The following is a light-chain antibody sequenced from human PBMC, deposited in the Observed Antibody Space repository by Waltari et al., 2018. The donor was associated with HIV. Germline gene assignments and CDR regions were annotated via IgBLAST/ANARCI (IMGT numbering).Light chain of an antibody. CDR2: EVT. CDR3: CSKAGSRTV. Sequence: QSALTLPASVSGSPGQSITIPCTAASSDVGSHNLVSCYQHHPGSPPKLISYEVTKRPSGVSSRFSASKSGKTASLTITGLQPEGEAEYYCCSKAGSRTVFGPGTKVTVL. J-gene: IGLJ1*01. V-gene: IGLV2-23*02. CDR1: SSDVGSHNL.